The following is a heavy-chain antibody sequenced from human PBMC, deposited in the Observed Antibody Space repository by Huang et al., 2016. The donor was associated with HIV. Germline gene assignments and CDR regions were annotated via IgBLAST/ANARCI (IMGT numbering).Heavy chain of an antibody. CDR1: GDSVSSHY. Sequence: QVRLQESGPGLVKPSETLSLSCTVSGDSVSSHYWGWIRHPPGKGLEWIGNGYDSGNSKDNPRLKSRITISVYTSKNVFSLNSTSGSAADTAMYFCVRDQGRLAVGGIDNWFDPWGQGALVTVSS. V-gene: IGHV4-59*02. CDR3: VRDQGRLAVGGIDNWFDP. D-gene: IGHD6-19*01. J-gene: IGHJ5*02. CDR2: GYDSGNS.